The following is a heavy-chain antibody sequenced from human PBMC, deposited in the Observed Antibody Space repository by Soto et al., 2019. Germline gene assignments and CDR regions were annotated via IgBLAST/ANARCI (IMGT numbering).Heavy chain of an antibody. Sequence: GGSLRLSCAASGFTFSPYAMSWVRQAPGKGLEWVSGISSSGDRTEYADSVKGRFTISRDNSKDTLCLQMNSLRAEDTAVYYCAKEAIQTGSTFGYQFDYWGQGALVTVSS. J-gene: IGHJ4*02. CDR1: GFTFSPYA. D-gene: IGHD1-7*01. CDR2: ISSSGDRT. V-gene: IGHV3-23*01. CDR3: AKEAIQTGSTFGYQFDY.